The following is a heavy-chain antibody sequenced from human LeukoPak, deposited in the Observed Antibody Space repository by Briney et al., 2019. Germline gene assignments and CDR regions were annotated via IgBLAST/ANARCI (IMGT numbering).Heavy chain of an antibody. D-gene: IGHD3-3*01. J-gene: IGHJ4*02. CDR3: ARDEYYDFWSGYFVDY. V-gene: IGHV3-20*04. CDR1: GFTFDDYG. CDR2: INWNGGST. Sequence: GGSLRLSCAASGFTFDDYGMSWVRQAPGKGLEWVSGINWNGGSTGYADSVKGRFTISRDNAKNSLYLQMNSLRAEDTAVYYCARDEYYDFWSGYFVDYWGQGTLVTVSS.